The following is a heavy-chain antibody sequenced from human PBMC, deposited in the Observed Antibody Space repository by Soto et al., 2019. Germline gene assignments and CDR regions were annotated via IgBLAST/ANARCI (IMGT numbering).Heavy chain of an antibody. V-gene: IGHV2-5*02. J-gene: IGHJ5*02. CDR1: GFSLSTSGVG. CDR2: IYWDDDK. CDR3: AHRPPNSSLGDWFDP. D-gene: IGHD6-13*01. Sequence: AGPPLVNPRQTLTLTGAFSGFSLSTSGVGVGWIRQPPGKALEWLALIYWDDDKRYSPSLKSRLTITKDTSKNQVVLTMTNMDPVDTATYYCAHRPPNSSLGDWFDPWGQGTLVTVSS.